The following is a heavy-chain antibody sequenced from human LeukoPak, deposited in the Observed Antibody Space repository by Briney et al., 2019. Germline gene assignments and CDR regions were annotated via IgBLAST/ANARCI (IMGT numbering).Heavy chain of an antibody. Sequence: SETLSLTCTVSGGSISSYYWSWMRQPAGKGLEWIGRIYTSGSTNYNPSLKSRVTISVDNSKNQFSLKLSSVTAADTAVYYCARSSERPQSGSPYYYYMDVWGKGTTVTVSS. CDR1: GGSISSYY. D-gene: IGHD1-26*01. CDR3: ARSSERPQSGSPYYYYMDV. V-gene: IGHV4-4*07. CDR2: IYTSGST. J-gene: IGHJ6*03.